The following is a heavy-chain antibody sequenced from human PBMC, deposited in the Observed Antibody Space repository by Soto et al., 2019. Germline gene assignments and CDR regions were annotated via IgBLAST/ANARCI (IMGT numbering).Heavy chain of an antibody. V-gene: IGHV1-18*01. CDR3: ARYCGGGSCHNGVPDY. J-gene: IGHJ4*02. CDR2: INTYNRGT. D-gene: IGHD2-15*01. Sequence: ASVKVSCKASGYTLTSYGISWVRQAPGQGLEWMGWINTYNRGTKYAQKLQGRVTMTTDTSTSTAYMELRSLRSDDRAVYYCARYCGGGSCHNGVPDYWGQGTLVTVSS. CDR1: GYTLTSYG.